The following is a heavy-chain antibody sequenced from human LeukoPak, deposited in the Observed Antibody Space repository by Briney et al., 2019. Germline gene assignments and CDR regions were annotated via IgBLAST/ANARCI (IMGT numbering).Heavy chain of an antibody. J-gene: IGHJ5*02. V-gene: IGHV3-64*01. CDR2: ISSNGGST. CDR3: ARVEGGGWFDP. D-gene: IGHD3-10*01. Sequence: GGSLRLSCAASGFTFSSYAMHWVRQAPGKELEYVSAISSNGGSTYYANSVKGRFTISRDNSKNTLYLQMGSLRAEDMAVYYCARVEGGGWFDPWGQGTLVTVSS. CDR1: GFTFSSYA.